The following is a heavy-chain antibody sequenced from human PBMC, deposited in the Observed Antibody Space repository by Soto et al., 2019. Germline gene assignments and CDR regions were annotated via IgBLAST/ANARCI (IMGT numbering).Heavy chain of an antibody. CDR1: GFTFVNAW. J-gene: IGHJ4*02. CDR2: IKSKTDGGTT. CDR3: TTESPYAKAPTYYFDY. D-gene: IGHD4-17*01. Sequence: PGGSLRLSCAASGFTFVNAWLTWAGQAQGKGREWVGRIKSKTDGGTTDYAAPVKGRFTISRDDSKNTLYLQMNSLKTEDTAVYYCTTESPYAKAPTYYFDYWGQGTLVTVSS. V-gene: IGHV3-15*01.